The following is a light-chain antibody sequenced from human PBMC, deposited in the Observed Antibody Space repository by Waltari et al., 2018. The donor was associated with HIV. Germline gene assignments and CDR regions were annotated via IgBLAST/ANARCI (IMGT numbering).Light chain of an antibody. V-gene: IGKV1-33*01. CDR1: QDMSKF. Sequence: QLIQSPSFLSANVGDRVTITCQASQDMSKFVNWYQQRPGKAPKLLIYVTSILASGVPARFTGSGYGTSFTLTISDLQPEDFATYVCQQYNALPYTFGQGT. CDR2: VTS. J-gene: IGKJ2*01. CDR3: QQYNALPYT.